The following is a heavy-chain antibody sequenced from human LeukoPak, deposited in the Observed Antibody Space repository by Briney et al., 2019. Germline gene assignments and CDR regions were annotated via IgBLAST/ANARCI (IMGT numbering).Heavy chain of an antibody. CDR1: GFTFSSYA. Sequence: GGSLRLSCAASGFTFSSYAMHWVRQAPGKGLEWVAVISYDGSNKYYADSVKGRFTISRDNSKNTLYLQMNSLRAEDTAVYYCARAKPRIVGATEGYFNYWGQGTLVTVSS. D-gene: IGHD1-26*01. CDR3: ARAKPRIVGATEGYFNY. J-gene: IGHJ4*02. CDR2: ISYDGSNK. V-gene: IGHV3-30-3*01.